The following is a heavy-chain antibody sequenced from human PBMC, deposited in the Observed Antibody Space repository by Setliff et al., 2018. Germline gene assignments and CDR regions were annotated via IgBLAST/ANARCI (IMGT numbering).Heavy chain of an antibody. V-gene: IGHV1-69*10. J-gene: IGHJ4*02. CDR3: AIDSLPRYCTNGVCYEEFDY. Sequence: GASVKVSCKASGGTFSSYAISWVRQAPGQGLEWMGGIIPILGIANYAQKFQGRVTITADKSTSTAYMELSSLRSEDTAVYYCAIDSLPRYCTNGVCYEEFDYWGQGTLVTVSS. CDR1: GGTFSSYA. CDR2: IIPILGIA. D-gene: IGHD2-8*01.